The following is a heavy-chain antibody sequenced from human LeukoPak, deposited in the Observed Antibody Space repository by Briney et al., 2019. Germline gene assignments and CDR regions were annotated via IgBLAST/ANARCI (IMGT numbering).Heavy chain of an antibody. CDR1: GFTFSSYW. D-gene: IGHD3-10*01. V-gene: IGHV3-74*01. J-gene: IGHJ4*02. CDR3: ARVEVWVVIDY. CDR2: INSDGSST. Sequence: GGSLRLSCAASGFTFSSYWMHWVRQAPGKGLVWVSRINSDGSSTSYADSVKGRFTISRDNAKNTLYLQMNSLRAEDTAVYYCARVEVWVVIDYWGQGTLVTVSS.